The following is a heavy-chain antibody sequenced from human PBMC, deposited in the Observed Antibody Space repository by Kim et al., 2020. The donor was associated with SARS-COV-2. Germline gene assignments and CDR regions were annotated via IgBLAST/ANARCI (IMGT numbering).Heavy chain of an antibody. CDR3: ARLTCGGDCYSEDYYGLDV. V-gene: IGHV1-18*01. D-gene: IGHD2-21*02. CDR2: ISAYNGNT. Sequence: ASVKVSCKASGYTFTSYGISWVRQAPGQGREWMGWISAYNGNTNFAQKLQGRVTMTTDTSTSTAYVELRSLRSDDTAVYYCARLTCGGDCYSEDYYGLDVWGQGTTVTVSS. J-gene: IGHJ6*02. CDR1: GYTFTSYG.